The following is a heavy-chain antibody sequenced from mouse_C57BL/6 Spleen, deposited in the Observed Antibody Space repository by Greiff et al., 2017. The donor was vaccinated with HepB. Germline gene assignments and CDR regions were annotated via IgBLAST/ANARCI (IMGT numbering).Heavy chain of an antibody. CDR2: IDPSDSYT. J-gene: IGHJ2*01. V-gene: IGHV1-50*01. CDR1: GYTFTSYW. Sequence: QVQLQQPEAELVKPGASVKLSCKASGYTFTSYWMQWVKQRPGQGLEWIGEIDPSDSYTNYNQKFKGKATLTVDTSSSTAYMQLSSLTSEDSAVYYCARNTGSSFFDYWGEGTTLTVSS. D-gene: IGHD1-3*01. CDR3: ARNTGSSFFDY.